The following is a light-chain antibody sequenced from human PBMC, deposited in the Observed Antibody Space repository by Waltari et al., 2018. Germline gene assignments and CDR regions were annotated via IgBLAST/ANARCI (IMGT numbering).Light chain of an antibody. J-gene: IGKJ4*01. CDR2: KAS. CDR3: QHYNNYPPT. V-gene: IGKV1-5*03. CDR1: QSISTW. Sequence: DIQMTQSPSILSASVGDTVTITCRTSQSISTWLAWYQQKPGKAPKRLISKASILESEVPSRFSGSGSGTEFTLTINSLQTDDFATFYCQHYNNYPPTFGGGTRVEIK.